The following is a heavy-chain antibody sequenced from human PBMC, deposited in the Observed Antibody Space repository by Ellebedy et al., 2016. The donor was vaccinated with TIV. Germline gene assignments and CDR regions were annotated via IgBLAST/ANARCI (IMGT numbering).Heavy chain of an antibody. V-gene: IGHV3-74*01. CDR1: GFTFNIYW. CDR2: LNSDGSNA. CDR3: ARTKYLDY. Sequence: PGGSLRLSCAASGFTFNIYWMHWVRQTPGKGLVWVSRLNSDGSNAVYADSVRGRFTISRDNAKNTLYLQMSSLRAEDTAIYYCARTKYLDYWGQGTLVTVSS. J-gene: IGHJ4*02.